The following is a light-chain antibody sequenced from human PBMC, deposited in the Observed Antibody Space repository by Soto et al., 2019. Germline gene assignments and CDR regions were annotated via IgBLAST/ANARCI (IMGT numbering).Light chain of an antibody. V-gene: IGKV1-5*03. Sequence: DIPITQSPSALCGSVGDRVTITCRASQSISSWLAWYQQKPGKAPKLLIYKASSLESGVPSRFSGSGSGTEFTLTISSLQPDDFATYYCQQYNSYTWTFGQGTKVDIK. J-gene: IGKJ1*01. CDR1: QSISSW. CDR2: KAS. CDR3: QQYNSYTWT.